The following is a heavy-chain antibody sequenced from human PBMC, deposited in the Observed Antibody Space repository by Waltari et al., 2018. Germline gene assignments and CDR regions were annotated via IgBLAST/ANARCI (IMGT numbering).Heavy chain of an antibody. D-gene: IGHD2-2*01. CDR2: ISGSGGNT. CDR3: SWFSSTYSRTF. Sequence: EVQLLESGGGLVQPGGSLRLSCAASGSTFSSYAMSWVRQAPGKGLEWVSAISGSGGNTYYADSVKGRFTISRDNSKNTLYLQMNSLRAEDTAVYYCSWFSSTYSRTFWGQGTLVTVSS. J-gene: IGHJ4*02. V-gene: IGHV3-23*01. CDR1: GSTFSSYA.